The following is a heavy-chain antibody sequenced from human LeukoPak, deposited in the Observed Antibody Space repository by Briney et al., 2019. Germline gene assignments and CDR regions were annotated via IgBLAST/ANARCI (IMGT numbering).Heavy chain of an antibody. Sequence: GGSLRLSCAASGLTFSSYGMHWVRQAPGKGLEWVAVISYDGSNKYYADSVKGRFTISRDNSKNTLYLQMNSLRAEDTAVYYCAKASSDYDSSGIDYWGQGTLVTVSS. CDR2: ISYDGSNK. CDR3: AKASSDYDSSGIDY. D-gene: IGHD3-22*01. CDR1: GLTFSSYG. V-gene: IGHV3-30*18. J-gene: IGHJ4*02.